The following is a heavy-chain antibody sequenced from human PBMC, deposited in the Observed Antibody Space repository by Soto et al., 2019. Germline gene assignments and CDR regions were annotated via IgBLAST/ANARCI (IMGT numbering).Heavy chain of an antibody. CDR3: ARHHDS. CDR1: DYSISSDSNL. V-gene: IGHV4-28*01. J-gene: IGHJ4*02. CDR2: IHYGGST. Sequence: SETLSLTCAVSDYSISSDSNLWGWIRQPPGKGLEWIGYIHYGGSTYYNPSLKSRISMSVDTAKNQFSLKLSSVTAADTAVYYCARHHDSWGQGTLVTVSS.